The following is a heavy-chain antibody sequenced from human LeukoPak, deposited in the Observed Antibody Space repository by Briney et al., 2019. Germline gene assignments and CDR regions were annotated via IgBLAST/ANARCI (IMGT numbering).Heavy chain of an antibody. CDR3: ARDRTWVDY. V-gene: IGHV3-30*04. CDR1: GFTFSTYA. CDR2: ISYDGRQN. J-gene: IGHJ4*02. D-gene: IGHD1-14*01. Sequence: GGSLRLSCAASGFTFSTYAMNWVRQAPGKGLEWVAVISYDGRQNYYADSVKGRFTISRDNAENSLYLQMNSLRAEDTAVYYCARDRTWVDYWGQGTLVTVSS.